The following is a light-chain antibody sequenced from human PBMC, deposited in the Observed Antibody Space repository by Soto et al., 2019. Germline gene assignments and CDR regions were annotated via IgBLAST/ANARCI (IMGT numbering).Light chain of an antibody. CDR1: QSVGNN. CDR3: QQYNNWPPIT. J-gene: IGKJ5*01. Sequence: ETLMTQSPAILSVSPGERATLSCRASQSVGNNLAWYQQKPGQAPRLLMYAASYRVTGIPARFSGSGSGTEFTLTISTLQSEDFAVYYCQQYNNWPPITFGQGTRLEIK. CDR2: AAS. V-gene: IGKV3-15*01.